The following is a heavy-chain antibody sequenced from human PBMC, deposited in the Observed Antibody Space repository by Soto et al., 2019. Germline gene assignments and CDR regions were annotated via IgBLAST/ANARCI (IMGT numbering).Heavy chain of an antibody. J-gene: IGHJ3*02. CDR3: ARSNVDRAMVYRDAFGI. D-gene: IGHD5-18*01. Sequence: PGGSLRLSCAASGFTVSSNYMSWVRQAPGKGLEWVSVIYSAGSTYYADSVKGRFTISRDNSKNTLYLQMNSLRAEDTAVYYCARSNVDRAMVYRDAFGIWGQGTMVTVSS. CDR2: IYSAGST. V-gene: IGHV3-53*01. CDR1: GFTVSSNY.